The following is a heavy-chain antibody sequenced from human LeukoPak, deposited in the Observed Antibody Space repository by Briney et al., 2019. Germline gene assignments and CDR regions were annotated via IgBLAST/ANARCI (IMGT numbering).Heavy chain of an antibody. CDR3: ARGVPTPGYYYGSGSYAYFDY. V-gene: IGHV4-39*01. CDR1: GGSISSSSYY. J-gene: IGHJ4*02. CDR2: IYYSGST. D-gene: IGHD3-10*01. Sequence: SETLSLTRTVSGGSISSSSYYWGWIRQPPGKGLEWIGSIYYSGSTYYNPSLKSRVTISVDTSKNQFSLKLSSVTAADTAVYYCARGVPTPGYYYGSGSYAYFDYWGQGTRVSVSS.